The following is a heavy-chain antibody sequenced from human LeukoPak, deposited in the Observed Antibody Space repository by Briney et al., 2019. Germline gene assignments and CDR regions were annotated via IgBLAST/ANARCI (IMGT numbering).Heavy chain of an antibody. CDR1: GFTFSNYW. Sequence: PGGSLRLSCAASGFTFSNYWMHWVRQAPGKGLVWVSRIYNDGSSTSYADSVKGRFTISRDNAKNSLYLQMNSLRAEDTAVYYCAREVVDIVATPAFDYWGQGTLVTVSS. V-gene: IGHV3-74*01. D-gene: IGHD5-12*01. J-gene: IGHJ4*02. CDR3: AREVVDIVATPAFDY. CDR2: IYNDGSST.